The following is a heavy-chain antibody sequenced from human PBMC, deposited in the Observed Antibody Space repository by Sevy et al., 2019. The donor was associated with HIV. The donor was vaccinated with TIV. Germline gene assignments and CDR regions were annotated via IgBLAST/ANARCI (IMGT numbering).Heavy chain of an antibody. CDR3: ARHMTTTGTRGFDY. J-gene: IGHJ4*02. D-gene: IGHD1-1*01. CDR1: GDSINNNRW. CDR2: IFRTGKA. Sequence: GTLSLTCSLSGDSINNNRWWSWVRQPPGQGLEWIGEIFRTGKANYNASLESRVTISVDPSNNQIYLRLTSVTAADTAFYYCARHMTTTGTRGFDYWGQGALVTVSS. V-gene: IGHV4-4*02.